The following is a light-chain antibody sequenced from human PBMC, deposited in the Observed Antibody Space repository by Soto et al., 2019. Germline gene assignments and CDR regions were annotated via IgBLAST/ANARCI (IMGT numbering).Light chain of an antibody. J-gene: IGKJ5*01. CDR1: QSVPSR. Sequence: EIVMTQSPATLSVSPGGDVTLSCRASQSVPSRIAWYQQKPGQAPSLLIYGASTRATGVPDRFSGSGSGTDFTLTISSLEPEDFAVYYCQQRYNWPPITFGQGTRLEIK. CDR2: GAS. V-gene: IGKV3-15*01. CDR3: QQRYNWPPIT.